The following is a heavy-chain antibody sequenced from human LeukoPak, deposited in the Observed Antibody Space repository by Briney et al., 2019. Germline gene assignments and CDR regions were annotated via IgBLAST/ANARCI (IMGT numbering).Heavy chain of an antibody. CDR3: ARDMGSSSHYFDY. CDR1: GFTFRSHG. D-gene: IGHD6-6*01. V-gene: IGHV3-33*01. J-gene: IGHJ4*02. CDR2: IWYDGSSS. Sequence: GGSLRLSCAASGFTFRSHGMHWVRQAPGKGLQWVGVIWYDGSSSYYADSVKGRFTISRDNSKNTLYLQMNSLRAEDTAVYYCARDMGSSSHYFDYWGQGALVTVSS.